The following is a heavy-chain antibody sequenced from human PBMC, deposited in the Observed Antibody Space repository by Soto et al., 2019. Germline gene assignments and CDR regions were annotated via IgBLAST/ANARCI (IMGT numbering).Heavy chain of an antibody. V-gene: IGHV3-23*01. CDR1: GFTFSSYA. Sequence: EVQLLESGGGLVQPGGSLRLSCAASGFTFSSYAMSWVRQAPGKGLEWVSAISGSGGSTYYADSVKGRFTISRDNSKNTLYLQMNSLRAEGTAVYYCARRLGDPTVAAFDYWGQGTLVTVSS. CDR2: ISGSGGST. D-gene: IGHD6-19*01. J-gene: IGHJ4*02. CDR3: ARRLGDPTVAAFDY.